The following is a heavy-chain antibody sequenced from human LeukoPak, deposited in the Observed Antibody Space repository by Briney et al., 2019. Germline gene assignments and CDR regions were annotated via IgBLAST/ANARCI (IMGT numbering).Heavy chain of an antibody. D-gene: IGHD1-1*01. Sequence: GGSLRLSCAASGFTFSSYEMNWVRQAPGKGLEWVSYISSSSSTIYYADSVKGRFTISRDNAKNSLYLKMNSLRAEDTAVYYCARSKALAWNGDYYFDDWGQGTLVTV. CDR2: ISSSSSTI. V-gene: IGHV3-48*03. CDR3: ARSKALAWNGDYYFDD. J-gene: IGHJ4*02. CDR1: GFTFSSYE.